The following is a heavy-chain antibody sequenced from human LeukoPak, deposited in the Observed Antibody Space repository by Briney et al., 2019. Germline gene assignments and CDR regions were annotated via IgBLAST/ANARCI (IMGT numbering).Heavy chain of an antibody. Sequence: SETLSLTCTVSGGSISSSSYYWGWIRQPPGKGLEWIGSIYYSGSTYYNPSLKSRVTISVDTSKNQFSLKLSSVTAADTAVYYCAREGAAVARNWFDPWGQGTLVTVSS. CDR1: GGSISSSSYY. CDR3: AREGAAVARNWFDP. V-gene: IGHV4-39*02. D-gene: IGHD6-19*01. J-gene: IGHJ5*02. CDR2: IYYSGST.